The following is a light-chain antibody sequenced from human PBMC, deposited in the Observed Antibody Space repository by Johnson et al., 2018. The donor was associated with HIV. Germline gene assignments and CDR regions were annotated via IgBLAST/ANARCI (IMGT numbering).Light chain of an antibody. CDR2: ENN. CDR1: TSNIGNNY. J-gene: IGLJ1*01. Sequence: QSMLTQPPSVSAAPGQKVTISCSGSTSNIGNNYVSWYQHLPGTAPKLLICENNKRPSGIPDRFSGSKSGTSATLGITGLQTGDEADYYCGTWDSSLSAHVFGTGTKVSVL. CDR3: GTWDSSLSAHV. V-gene: IGLV1-51*02.